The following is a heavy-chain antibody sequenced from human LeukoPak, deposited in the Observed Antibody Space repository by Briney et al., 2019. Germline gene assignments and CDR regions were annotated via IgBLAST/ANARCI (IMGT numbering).Heavy chain of an antibody. Sequence: SETLSLTCTVSGGSISSGGYYWSWIRQHPGKGLEWIGYTYDSGSTYYNPSLKSRVTISVDTSKNQFSLKLSSVTAADTAVYYCARAPTKAPLYYFDYWGQGTLVTVSS. D-gene: IGHD2/OR15-2a*01. J-gene: IGHJ4*02. CDR3: ARAPTKAPLYYFDY. V-gene: IGHV4-31*03. CDR1: GGSISSGGYY. CDR2: TYDSGST.